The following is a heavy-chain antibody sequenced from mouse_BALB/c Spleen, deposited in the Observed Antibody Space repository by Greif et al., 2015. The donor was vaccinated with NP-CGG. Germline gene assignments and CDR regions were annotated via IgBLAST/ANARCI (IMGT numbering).Heavy chain of an antibody. J-gene: IGHJ2*01. CDR1: GFNIKDYY. D-gene: IGHD1-1*01. V-gene: IGHV14-4*02. CDR2: IDPENGDT. CDR3: NAVRDYYGSSPYYFDY. Sequence: VQLQQSGAELVRSGASVKLSCTASGFNIKDYYMHWVKQRPEQGLEWIGWIDPENGDTEYAPKFQGKATMTADTSSNTAYLQLSSLTSEDTAVYYCNAVRDYYGSSPYYFDYWGQGTTLTVSS.